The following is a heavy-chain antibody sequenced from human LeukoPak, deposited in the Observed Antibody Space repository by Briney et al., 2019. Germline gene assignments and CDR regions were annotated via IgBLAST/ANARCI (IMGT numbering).Heavy chain of an antibody. CDR1: GGSISSYY. V-gene: IGHV4-59*01. J-gene: IGHJ4*02. CDR3: ARDSDCSGGSCYFDY. D-gene: IGHD2-15*01. CDR2: IYYSGST. Sequence: SETLSLTCTVSGGSISSYYWSWIRQPPGKGLEWIGYIYYSGSTNYNPSLKSRVTISVDTSKNQFPLKLSSVTAADTAVYYCARDSDCSGGSCYFDYWGQGTLVTVSS.